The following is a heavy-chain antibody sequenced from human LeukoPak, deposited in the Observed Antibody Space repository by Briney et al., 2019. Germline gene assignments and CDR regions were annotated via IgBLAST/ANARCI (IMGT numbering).Heavy chain of an antibody. Sequence: ASVKVSCKASGYTFTGYYMHWVRQAPGKGLEWVSGITNSGENTYYADSVKGRFTISRDNSKNTLFLEMNSLRVEDTAVYYCAKGRGFRVWDPWDNWGQGTLITVSS. V-gene: IGHV3-23*01. D-gene: IGHD3-16*01. CDR1: GYTFTGYY. J-gene: IGHJ4*02. CDR3: AKGRGFRVWDPWDN. CDR2: ITNSGENT.